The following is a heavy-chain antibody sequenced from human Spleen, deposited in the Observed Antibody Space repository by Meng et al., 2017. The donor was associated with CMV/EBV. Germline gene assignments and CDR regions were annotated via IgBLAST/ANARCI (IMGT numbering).Heavy chain of an antibody. V-gene: IGHV3-21*01. CDR1: GFTFSSYS. Sequence: EVQLVESGGGLVKRGGSLRLSCAASGFTFSSYSMNWVRQAPGKGLEWVSSISSSSSYIYYADSVKGRFTISRDNAKNSLYLQMNSLRAEDTAVYYCARERVYCSGGSCYYYFDYWGQGTLVTVAS. CDR2: ISSSSSYI. J-gene: IGHJ4*02. CDR3: ARERVYCSGGSCYYYFDY. D-gene: IGHD2-15*01.